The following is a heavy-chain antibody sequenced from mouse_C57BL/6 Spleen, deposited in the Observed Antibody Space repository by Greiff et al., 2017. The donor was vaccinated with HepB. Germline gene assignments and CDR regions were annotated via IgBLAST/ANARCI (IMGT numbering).Heavy chain of an antibody. Sequence: VKLQEPGAELVKPGASVKLSCKASGYTFTSYWMHWVKQRPGQGLEWIGMIHPNSGSTNYNEKFKSKATLTVDKSSSTAYMQLSSLTSEDSAVYYCARSGPYGNWGQGTTLTVSS. CDR2: IHPNSGST. CDR1: GYTFTSYW. J-gene: IGHJ2*01. V-gene: IGHV1-64*01. D-gene: IGHD2-1*01. CDR3: ARSGPYGN.